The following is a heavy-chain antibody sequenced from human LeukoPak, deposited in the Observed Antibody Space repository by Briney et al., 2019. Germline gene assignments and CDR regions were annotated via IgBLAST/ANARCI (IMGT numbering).Heavy chain of an antibody. J-gene: IGHJ4*02. CDR3: ARGGYSYGH. CDR1: GFTFSSYG. D-gene: IGHD5-18*01. V-gene: IGHV3-30*02. Sequence: GGSLRLSCAASGFTFSSYGMHWVRQAPGKGLEWVAFIRYDGGNKYYADSVKGRFTISRDNAKNSLYLQMNSLRAEDTAVYYCARGGYSYGHWGQGTLVTVSS. CDR2: IRYDGGNK.